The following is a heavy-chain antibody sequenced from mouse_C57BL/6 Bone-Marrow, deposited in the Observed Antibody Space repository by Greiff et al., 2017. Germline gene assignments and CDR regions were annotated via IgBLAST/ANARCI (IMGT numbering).Heavy chain of an antibody. V-gene: IGHV2-6-1*01. CDR2: IWSDGST. CDR3: ARHEEDGYYAMDY. Sequence: VKVVESGPGLVAPSQSLSITCTVSGFSLTSYGVHWVRQPPGKGLEWLVVIWSDGSTTYNSALKSRLSISKDNSKSQVFLKMNSLQTDDTAMYYCARHEEDGYYAMDYWGQGTSVTVSS. CDR1: GFSLTSYG. J-gene: IGHJ4*01. D-gene: IGHD2-3*01.